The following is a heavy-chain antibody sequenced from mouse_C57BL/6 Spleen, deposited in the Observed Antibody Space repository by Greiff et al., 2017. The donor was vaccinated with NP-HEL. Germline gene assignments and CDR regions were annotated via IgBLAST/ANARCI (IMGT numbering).Heavy chain of an antibody. CDR2: IRYDGSN. D-gene: IGHD1-1*01. CDR3: AREGYYGSSLFAD. Sequence: EVQLQQSGPGLVKPSQSLSLTCSVTGYSFTSGYYWNWIRQFPGNKLEWMGYIRYDGSNNYNPSFKNRISFTRDTSKNQFFLKLNSVTTEDTATYYCAREGYYGSSLFADWGQGTLVTVSA. CDR1: GYSFTSGYY. J-gene: IGHJ3*01. V-gene: IGHV3-6*01.